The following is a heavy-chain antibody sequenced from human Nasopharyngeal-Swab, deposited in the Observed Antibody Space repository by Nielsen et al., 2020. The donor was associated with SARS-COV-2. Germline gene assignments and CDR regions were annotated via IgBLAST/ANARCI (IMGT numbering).Heavy chain of an antibody. CDR2: ISYDGSNK. Sequence: GESLKISCAASGFTFSSYAMHWVRQAPGKGLEWVAVISYDGSNKYYADSVKGRFTISRDNSKNTLYLQMNSLRAEDKAVYYCAREQGFDPWGQGTLVTVSS. J-gene: IGHJ5*02. CDR1: GFTFSSYA. CDR3: AREQGFDP. V-gene: IGHV3-30-3*01.